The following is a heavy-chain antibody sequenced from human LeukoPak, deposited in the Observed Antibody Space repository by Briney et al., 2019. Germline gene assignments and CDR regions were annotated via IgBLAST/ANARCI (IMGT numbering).Heavy chain of an antibody. CDR2: ISYDGSNK. D-gene: IGHD4-17*01. CDR3: AYSDHFDT. CDR1: GFTFSSYG. Sequence: GRSLRLSCAASGFTFSSYGMHWVRQAPGKGLEWVAVISYDGSNKYYADSVKGRFTISRDNSKNTLYLQMNSLRAEDTAVYYCAYSDHFDTWGQGTLVTVSS. J-gene: IGHJ4*02. V-gene: IGHV3-30*03.